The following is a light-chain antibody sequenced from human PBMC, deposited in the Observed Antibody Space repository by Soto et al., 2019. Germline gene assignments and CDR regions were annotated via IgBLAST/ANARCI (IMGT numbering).Light chain of an antibody. V-gene: IGLV1-47*02. CDR1: SSNIGSNY. Sequence: QSVLTQPPSASGTPGQRVTISCSGSSSNIGSNYVFWYQHLPGMAPQLLIYSDNQRPSGVPDRFSGSKSGTSASLAISGLRSEDEADYYCAAWDDTLSGYVFGTATKVTV. J-gene: IGLJ1*01. CDR2: SDN. CDR3: AAWDDTLSGYV.